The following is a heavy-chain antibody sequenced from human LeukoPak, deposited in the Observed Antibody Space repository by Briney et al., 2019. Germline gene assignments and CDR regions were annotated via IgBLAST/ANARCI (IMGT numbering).Heavy chain of an antibody. J-gene: IGHJ4*02. CDR2: IKQDGSEK. V-gene: IGHV3-7*01. Sequence: GGSLRLSCAASGFTFSSYAMSWVRQAPGKGLEWVANIKQDGSEKYYVDSVKGRFTISRDNAKNSLYLQMNSLRAEDTAVYYCARALILAAADDYWGQGTLVTVSS. CDR1: GFTFSSYA. D-gene: IGHD6-13*01. CDR3: ARALILAAADDY.